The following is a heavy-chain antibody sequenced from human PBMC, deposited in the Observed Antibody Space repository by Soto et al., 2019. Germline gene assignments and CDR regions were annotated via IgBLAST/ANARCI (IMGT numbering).Heavy chain of an antibody. Sequence: PGGSLRLSCAASGFTFSSYAMSWVRQAPGKGLEWVSAISGSGGSTYYADSVKGRFTISRDNSKNTLYLQMNSLKTEDTAIYYCTRLISAAQDYWGQGTRVTVSS. CDR1: GFTFSSYA. V-gene: IGHV3-23*01. J-gene: IGHJ4*02. CDR3: TRLISAAQDY. CDR2: ISGSGGST. D-gene: IGHD2-21*02.